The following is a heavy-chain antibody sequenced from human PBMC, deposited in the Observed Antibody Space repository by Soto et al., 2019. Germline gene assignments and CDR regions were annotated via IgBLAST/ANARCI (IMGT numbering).Heavy chain of an antibody. V-gene: IGHV3-23*01. CDR1: GFPFSSYA. CDR3: AKLPGYSSSWYENFFDY. D-gene: IGHD6-13*01. CDR2: ISGSGGST. J-gene: IGHJ4*02. Sequence: GGSLRLSCAASGFPFSSYAMSWVRQAPGKGLEWVSAISGSGGSTYYADSVKGRFTISRDNSKNTLYLQMNSLRAEDTAVYYCAKLPGYSSSWYENFFDYWGQGTLVTVSS.